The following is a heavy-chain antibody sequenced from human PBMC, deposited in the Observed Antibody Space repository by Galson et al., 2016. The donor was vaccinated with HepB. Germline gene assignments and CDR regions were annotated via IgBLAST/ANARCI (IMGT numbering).Heavy chain of an antibody. D-gene: IGHD6-13*01. CDR3: ARYSNSWAPFDY. CDR2: ISGSGANT. Sequence: SLRLSCAASGFTFSSYAMTWVRQAPGEGLEWVSGISGSGANTYYANAVKGRFTISRDNSNNTLYLQVNSLRAEDTALYFCARYSNSWAPFDYRGQGSLVTVSS. CDR1: GFTFSSYA. J-gene: IGHJ4*02. V-gene: IGHV3-23*01.